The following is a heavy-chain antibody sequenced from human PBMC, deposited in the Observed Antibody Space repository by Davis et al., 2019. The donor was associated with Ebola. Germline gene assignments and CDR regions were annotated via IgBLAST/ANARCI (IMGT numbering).Heavy chain of an antibody. J-gene: IGHJ3*01. CDR3: ARDPLITLGAFDL. V-gene: IGHV4-4*07. CDR2: FYASGNT. D-gene: IGHD3-16*01. CDR1: GASITSFY. Sequence: PSETLSLTCNVSGASITSFYWSWIRQPAGKGLEWIGRFYASGNTNYNPSLKSRVSMSIDTSKNQFSLNLTAVTAADTAVYYCARDPLITLGAFDLWGQGTMVTVSS.